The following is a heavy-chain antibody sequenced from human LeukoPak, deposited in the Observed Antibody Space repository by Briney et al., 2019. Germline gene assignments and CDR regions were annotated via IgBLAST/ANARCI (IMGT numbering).Heavy chain of an antibody. CDR2: IYYSGST. V-gene: IGHV4-39*01. CDR1: GGSISGNNYY. CDR3: ARHPFNYYYYMDV. J-gene: IGHJ6*03. Sequence: SETLSLTCTVSGGSISGNNYYWGWLRQPPGMGLEWIATIYYSGSTYYNPSLKSRVTISVDTSKNQFSLKLSSVTAADTAVYYCARHPFNYYYYMDVWGKGTTVTVSS.